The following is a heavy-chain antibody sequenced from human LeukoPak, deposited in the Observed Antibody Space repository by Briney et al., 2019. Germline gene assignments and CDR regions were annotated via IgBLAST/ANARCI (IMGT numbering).Heavy chain of an antibody. Sequence: ASVKVSCKASGYTFTDHYMHWLRQAPGQGLEWMGWIKPDSGATNYAQKFQGRFTMSRDMSISTVYMELSSLTSGDTAMYYCARDHDFGPDYWGQGTLVTVSA. J-gene: IGHJ4*02. CDR2: IKPDSGAT. CDR3: ARDHDFGPDY. D-gene: IGHD4/OR15-4a*01. V-gene: IGHV1-2*02. CDR1: GYTFTDHY.